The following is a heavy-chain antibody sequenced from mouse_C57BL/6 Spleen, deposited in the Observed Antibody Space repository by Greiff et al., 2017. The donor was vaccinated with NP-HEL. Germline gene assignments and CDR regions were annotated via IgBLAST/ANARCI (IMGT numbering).Heavy chain of an antibody. CDR3: AREVVANYDV. J-gene: IGHJ1*03. D-gene: IGHD1-1*01. CDR1: GYTFTSYW. Sequence: QVQLQQPGAELVRPGSSVKLSCKASGYTFTSYWMDWVKQRPGQGLEWIGNIYPSDSETHYNQKFKDKATLTVDKSSSTAYMQLSSLTSEVSAVYYGAREVVANYDVWGTGTTVTVSS. V-gene: IGHV1-61*01. CDR2: IYPSDSET.